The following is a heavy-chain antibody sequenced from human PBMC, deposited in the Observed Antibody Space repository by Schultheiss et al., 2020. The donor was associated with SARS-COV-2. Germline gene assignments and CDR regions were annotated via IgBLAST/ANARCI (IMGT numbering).Heavy chain of an antibody. CDR2: IYYSGST. Sequence: GSLRLSCTVSGGSISSYYWSWIRQPPGKGLEWIGYIYYSGSTNYNPSLKSRVTISVDTSKNQFSLKLSSVTAADTAVYYCARTLYSSGWYDIDYWGQGTLVTVSS. J-gene: IGHJ4*02. D-gene: IGHD6-19*01. CDR3: ARTLYSSGWYDIDY. V-gene: IGHV4-59*01. CDR1: GGSISSYY.